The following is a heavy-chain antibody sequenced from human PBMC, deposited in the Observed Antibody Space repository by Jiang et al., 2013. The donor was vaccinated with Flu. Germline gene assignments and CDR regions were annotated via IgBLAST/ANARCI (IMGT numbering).Heavy chain of an antibody. V-gene: IGHV1-2*02. CDR2: ITPSSGVT. CDR3: AKTPRFYDSSGYSGDFHH. D-gene: IGHD3-22*01. CDR1: GYTFTDYY. J-gene: IGHJ1*01. Sequence: GAEVKKPGASVKVSCKASGYTFTDYYIYWVRQAPGQGLEWVGWITPSSGVTNYAQNFQGRVTMTRDTSIRTAYMELSRLRSDDTAVYYCAKTPRFYDSSGYSGDFHHWGQGTLVTVSS.